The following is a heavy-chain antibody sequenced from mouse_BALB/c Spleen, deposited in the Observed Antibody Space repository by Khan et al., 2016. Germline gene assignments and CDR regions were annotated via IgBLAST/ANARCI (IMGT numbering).Heavy chain of an antibody. CDR2: IWAGGST. D-gene: IGHD6-1*01. CDR1: GFSLTNSG. Sequence: QVQLKESGPGLVAPSQSLSITCTVSGFSLTNSGAHWVRQPPRKGLDWPGVIWAGGSTDYNSALMSRLSMTRDSTRHHVYLKINSLQTDDPAMYSSARDNQNFVAWFASWGQGTLVTVSA. J-gene: IGHJ3*01. V-gene: IGHV2-9*02. CDR3: ARDNQNFVAWFAS.